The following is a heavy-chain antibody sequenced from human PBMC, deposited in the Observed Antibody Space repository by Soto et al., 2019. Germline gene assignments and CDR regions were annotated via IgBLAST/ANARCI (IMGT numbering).Heavy chain of an antibody. D-gene: IGHD2-15*01. Sequence: GGSLRLSCAASGFTFGSYGMHWVRQAPGKGLEWVALISYDGSNKYYADSVKGRFTISRDNSKNTLSLQMNSLGAEDTAVYFCARDHYPHALVSYRHPSGGPYWGQGTLVTVSS. CDR3: ARDHYPHALVSYRHPSGGPY. V-gene: IGHV3-33*01. CDR2: ISYDGSNK. J-gene: IGHJ4*02. CDR1: GFTFGSYG.